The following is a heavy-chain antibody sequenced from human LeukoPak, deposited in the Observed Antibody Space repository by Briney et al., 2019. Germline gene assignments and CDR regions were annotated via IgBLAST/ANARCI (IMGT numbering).Heavy chain of an antibody. Sequence: SETLSLTCTVSGGSISSSSYYWGWIRQPPGKGLEWIGSIYYSGSTYYNPSLKSRVTISVDTSKNQFSLKLSSVTAADTAVYYCASGGYCGGDCYSPNYYYYYMDVWGKGTTVTVSS. CDR3: ASGGYCGGDCYSPNYYYYYMDV. CDR1: GGSISSSSYY. D-gene: IGHD2-21*02. CDR2: IYYSGST. J-gene: IGHJ6*03. V-gene: IGHV4-39*07.